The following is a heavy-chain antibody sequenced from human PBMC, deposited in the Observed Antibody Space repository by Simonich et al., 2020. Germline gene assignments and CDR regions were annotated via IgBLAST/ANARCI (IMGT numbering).Heavy chain of an antibody. D-gene: IGHD7-27*01. CDR3: ARGPRWTGDDAFDI. Sequence: QVQLVQSGAEVKKPGASVKVSCKASGYTLPGYYMHWVRQAPGQGLEWMGWINPNRDGTNYAQKVQGRVTMTRDTSISTAYMERSRLRSDDTAVEYCARGPRWTGDDAFDIWGQGTMVTVSS. CDR1: GYTLPGYY. CDR2: INPNRDGT. V-gene: IGHV1-2*02. J-gene: IGHJ3*02.